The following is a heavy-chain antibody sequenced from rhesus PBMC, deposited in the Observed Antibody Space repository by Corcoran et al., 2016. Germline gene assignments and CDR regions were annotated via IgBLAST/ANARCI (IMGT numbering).Heavy chain of an antibody. CDR3: ARDLGAGTTYGLDS. J-gene: IGHJ6*01. D-gene: IGHD1-20*01. Sequence: QVQLQESGPGVVKPSATLSLTCAVSGCSMRDSYRWRWLCRPPGKGLEWIGYIYGSSPSTNYNPPLKSRVTISKGTSKNPFSLKLSSVTAADTAVYTCARDLGAGTTYGLDSWGQGVVVTVSS. CDR1: GCSMRDSYR. CDR2: IYGSSPST. V-gene: IGHV4S10*01.